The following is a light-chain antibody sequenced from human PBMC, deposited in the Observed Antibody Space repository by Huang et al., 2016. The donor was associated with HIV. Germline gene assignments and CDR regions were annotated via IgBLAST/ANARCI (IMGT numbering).Light chain of an antibody. J-gene: IGKJ5*01. V-gene: IGKV3-11*01. CDR2: DAS. CDR3: QQRSSWPSIT. Sequence: EIVSTQSPATLSLSPRERATLSCRASQSVSNFLAWYQQKPGQAPRLLIDDASNRATGIPARFSGSGSGTDFTLTISSLEPEDFAFYYCQQRSSWPSITFGQGTRLEIK. CDR1: QSVSNF.